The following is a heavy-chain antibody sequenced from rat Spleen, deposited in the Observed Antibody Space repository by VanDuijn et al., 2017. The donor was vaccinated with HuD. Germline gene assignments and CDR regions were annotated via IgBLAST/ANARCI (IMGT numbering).Heavy chain of an antibody. CDR3: ARSYGGYSGDY. J-gene: IGHJ2*01. V-gene: IGHV3-1*01. Sequence: EVQLQESGPGLVKPSQSLSLTCSVTGYSITSNYWGWIRKFPGDKMEWIGNISYSGGTTYNPPLQSRISITRDTSKNQFFLQLNSVTTEDTATYYCARSYGGYSGDYWGQGVMVTVSS. CDR1: GYSITSNY. D-gene: IGHD1-11*01. CDR2: ISYSGGT.